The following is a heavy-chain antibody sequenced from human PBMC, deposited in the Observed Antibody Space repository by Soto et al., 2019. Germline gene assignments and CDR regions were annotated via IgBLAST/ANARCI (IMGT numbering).Heavy chain of an antibody. V-gene: IGHV4-61*01. Sequence: QVQLQESGPGLVKPSETLSLTCSVSDGSVNTGNYYWSWIRQPPGKGLEWIGHIYYIGTTNYYPSLKSRVTISVDTSKNQFSLKVTSVTAADTAVYFCAREEKQLSRYGGDFDYWGQGILVTVSS. CDR2: IYYIGTT. CDR3: AREEKQLSRYGGDFDY. D-gene: IGHD3-16*01. CDR1: DGSVNTGNYY. J-gene: IGHJ4*02.